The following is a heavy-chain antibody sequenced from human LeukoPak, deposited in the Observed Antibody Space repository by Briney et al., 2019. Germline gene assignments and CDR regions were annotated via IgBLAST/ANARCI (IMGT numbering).Heavy chain of an antibody. V-gene: IGHV1-46*01. CDR3: ARDNSVEDAAWWFDP. D-gene: IGHD2-15*01. J-gene: IGHJ5*02. Sequence: ASVKVSCKASGYTFTGYYMHWVRQAPGQGLEWMGIINPSGGSTSYAQKFQGRVTMTRDMSTSTDYMELSSLRSEDTAVYYCARDNSVEDAAWWFDPWGQGTLVTVSS. CDR2: INPSGGST. CDR1: GYTFTGYY.